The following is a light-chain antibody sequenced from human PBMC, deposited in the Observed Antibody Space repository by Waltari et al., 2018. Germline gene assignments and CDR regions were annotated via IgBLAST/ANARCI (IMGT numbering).Light chain of an antibody. J-gene: IGKJ1*01. CDR2: AAS. CDR1: QGISNY. CDR3: QKYNMARWT. Sequence: DIQMTQSPSSLSASVGDRVTITCRASQGISNYVAWFQQKPGKVPKLLIYAASTLQSWVPSRFSGSGSGTDFTLTISSLQPEDVATYYCQKYNMARWTFGQGTRVEIK. V-gene: IGKV1-27*01.